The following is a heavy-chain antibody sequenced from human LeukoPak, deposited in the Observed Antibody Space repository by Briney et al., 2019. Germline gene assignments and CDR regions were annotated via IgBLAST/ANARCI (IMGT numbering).Heavy chain of an antibody. CDR1: GSSFYDPYH. D-gene: IGHD2-2*01. Sequence: SETLSLACAVSGSSFYDPYHWAWLRQAPGRGLEWIGTVFQGGRTFYNPSLESRVTISQDMSNTRFFLNLTSMTAADTALYFCARVINVTKLIDSWGQGTLVTVSS. CDR3: ARVINVTKLIDS. V-gene: IGHV4-38-2*01. J-gene: IGHJ4*02. CDR2: VFQGGRT.